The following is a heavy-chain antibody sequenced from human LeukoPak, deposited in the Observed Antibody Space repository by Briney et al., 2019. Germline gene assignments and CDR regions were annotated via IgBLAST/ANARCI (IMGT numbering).Heavy chain of an antibody. CDR1: GYSFTSYW. CDR3: ASGYSSSWLAFDY. Sequence: GESLKISCKGSGYSFTSYWIGWVRQMPGKGLEWMGIIYPGDSDTRYRPSFQGQVTISADRSISTAYLQWTSLKASDTAMYYCASGYSSSWLAFDYWGQGTLVTVSS. J-gene: IGHJ4*02. V-gene: IGHV5-51*01. CDR2: IYPGDSDT. D-gene: IGHD6-13*01.